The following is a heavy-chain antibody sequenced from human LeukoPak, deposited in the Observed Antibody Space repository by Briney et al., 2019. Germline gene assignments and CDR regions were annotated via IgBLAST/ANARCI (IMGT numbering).Heavy chain of an antibody. CDR1: GFTFSSYA. J-gene: IGHJ3*02. CDR3: AKESNIAVAGTGSAFDI. Sequence: HAGGSLRLSCAASGFTFSSYAMSWVRQAPGKGLGWVSAISGSGGSTYYADSVKGRFTISRDNSKNTLYLQMNSLRAEDTAVYYCAKESNIAVAGTGSAFDIWGQGTMVTVSS. CDR2: ISGSGGST. D-gene: IGHD6-19*01. V-gene: IGHV3-23*01.